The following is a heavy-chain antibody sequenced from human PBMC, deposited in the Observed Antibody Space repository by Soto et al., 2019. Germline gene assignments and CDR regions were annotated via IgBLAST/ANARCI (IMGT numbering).Heavy chain of an antibody. CDR2: ISAYNGNT. Sequence: ASVKVSCKASGYTSTSYGISWVRQAPGQGLEWMGWISAYNGNTNYAQKLQGRVTMTTDTSTSTAYMELRSLRSDDTAVYYCARIRNCSGGSCYSIPFDYWGQGTLVTVSS. D-gene: IGHD2-15*01. J-gene: IGHJ4*02. CDR1: GYTSTSYG. V-gene: IGHV1-18*04. CDR3: ARIRNCSGGSCYSIPFDY.